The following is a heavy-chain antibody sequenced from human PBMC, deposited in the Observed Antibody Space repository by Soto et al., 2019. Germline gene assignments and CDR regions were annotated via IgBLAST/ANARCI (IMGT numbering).Heavy chain of an antibody. CDR3: TRGPRSTSTGTGAF. J-gene: IGHJ4*02. Sequence: PGGSLRLSCAASGFTFSMYWMHWVRQVPGKGPEWVSRINDDGSSTNYAGSVKGRFTISRDNAKNTLYLQMNDLRAEDTAVYYCTRGPRSTSTGTGAFWGQGTLVTVSS. V-gene: IGHV3-74*01. CDR2: INDDGSST. CDR1: GFTFSMYW. D-gene: IGHD1-1*01.